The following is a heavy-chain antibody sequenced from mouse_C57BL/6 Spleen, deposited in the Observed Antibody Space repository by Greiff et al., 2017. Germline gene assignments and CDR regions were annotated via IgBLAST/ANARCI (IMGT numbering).Heavy chain of an antibody. CDR1: GFTFSSYG. J-gene: IGHJ2*01. Sequence: DVQLVESGGDLVKPGGSLKLSCAASGFTFSSYGMSWVRQTPDKRLEWVATIRSGGSYTYYPDSVKGRFTISRDNAKNTLYLQMSSLKSEDTAMYYCARQRGYGTTVGGYFDYWGQGTTLTVSS. CDR2: IRSGGSYT. CDR3: ARQRGYGTTVGGYFDY. V-gene: IGHV5-6*01. D-gene: IGHD1-1*01.